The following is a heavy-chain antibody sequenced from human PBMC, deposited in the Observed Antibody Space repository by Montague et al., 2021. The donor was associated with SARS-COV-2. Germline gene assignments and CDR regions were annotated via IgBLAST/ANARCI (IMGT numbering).Heavy chain of an antibody. Sequence: SLRLSCAASGFNFRDKSINWVRQAPGKGIEWVAHISFRSERIFYGDSVKGRFTISRDDAKNSLYLQMNSLRAEDTALYYCARDSPRGYAMDVWGQGAMVTVSS. J-gene: IGHJ6*02. CDR1: GFNFRDKS. CDR3: ARDSPRGYAMDV. D-gene: IGHD3-16*01. CDR2: ISFRSERI. V-gene: IGHV3-48*04.